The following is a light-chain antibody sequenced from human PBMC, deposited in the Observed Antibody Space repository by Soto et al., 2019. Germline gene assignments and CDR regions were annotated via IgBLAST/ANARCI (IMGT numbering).Light chain of an antibody. CDR1: SGHSSYA. Sequence: QAVVTQSPSASASLGASVKLTCTLSSGHSSYAIAWHQQQPEKGPRYLMKLNSDGSHSKGDGIPDRFSASTSGAERYLTSSSLQSEDEADYYCQTWGTGTVVFGGGTKVTVL. J-gene: IGLJ2*01. V-gene: IGLV4-69*01. CDR3: QTWGTGTVV. CDR2: LNSDGSH.